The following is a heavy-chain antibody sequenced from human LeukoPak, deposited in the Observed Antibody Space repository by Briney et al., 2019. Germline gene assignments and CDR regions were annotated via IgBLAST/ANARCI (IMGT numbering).Heavy chain of an antibody. CDR2: IYSGGNT. CDR1: GFTVSSNS. Sequence: GGSLRLSCTVSGFTVSSNSMSWVRQAPGKGLEWVSFIYSGGNTHYSDSVKGRFTISRDNSRNTLYLQMNSLRAEDTAVYYCATPVPHGSDPSLYYYYMDVWGKGTTVTISS. J-gene: IGHJ6*03. CDR3: ATPVPHGSDPSLYYYYMDV. D-gene: IGHD3-10*01. V-gene: IGHV3-53*01.